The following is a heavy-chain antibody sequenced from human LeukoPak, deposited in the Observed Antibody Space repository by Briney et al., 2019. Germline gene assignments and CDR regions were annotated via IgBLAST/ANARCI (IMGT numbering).Heavy chain of an antibody. J-gene: IGHJ4*02. CDR2: INWNGGST. D-gene: IGHD6-13*01. CDR1: GFTFYDYG. Sequence: GGSLRLSCAASGFTFYDYGMSWVRQAPGKGLEWVSGINWNGGSTGYADSVKGRFTISRDNAKNSLYLQMNSLRAEDTALYYCARVRSPLYSSSWSRSEYYFDYWGQGTLVTVSS. V-gene: IGHV3-20*04. CDR3: ARVRSPLYSSSWSRSEYYFDY.